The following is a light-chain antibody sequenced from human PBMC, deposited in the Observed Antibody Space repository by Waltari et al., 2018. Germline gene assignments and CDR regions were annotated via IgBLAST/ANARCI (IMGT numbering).Light chain of an antibody. CDR3: CSYAGTWV. CDR2: DGT. CDR1: GSDVGDSNY. Sequence: QSALTQPRSVSGSPGQSVTISCTGTGSDVGDSNYVSWYQQHPGVAPKLVIYDGTKRPSGVPARFSGSKSGNSASLTVSGLQSEDEADYYCCSYAGTWVFGGGTKLTVL. V-gene: IGLV2-11*01. J-gene: IGLJ3*02.